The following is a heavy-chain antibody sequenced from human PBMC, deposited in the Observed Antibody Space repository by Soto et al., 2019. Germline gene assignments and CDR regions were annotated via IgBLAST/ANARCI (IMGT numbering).Heavy chain of an antibody. CDR2: ISDYNGNT. D-gene: IGHD5-12*01. CDR1: GYTFPSYG. Sequence: QAQLVQSGPEVKNPGASVKVSCKAVGYTFPSYGISWVRQAPGQGLEWMGWISDYNGNTEYAQKFQDRVTLTTDTYPSTAYMEVWSLKSDDTAIYYCARDVNLVTIYYFYYAMDVWGQGTTVTVS. J-gene: IGHJ6*02. CDR3: ARDVNLVTIYYFYYAMDV. V-gene: IGHV1-18*01.